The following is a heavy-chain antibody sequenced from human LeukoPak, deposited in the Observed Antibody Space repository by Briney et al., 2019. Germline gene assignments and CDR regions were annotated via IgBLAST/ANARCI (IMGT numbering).Heavy chain of an antibody. CDR1: GYIFTGYY. V-gene: IGHV1-2*02. D-gene: IGHD3-3*01. CDR2: INPNSGDT. J-gene: IGHJ4*02. Sequence: GASVKVSCKASGYIFTGYYMHWVRQAPGQGLEWMEWINPNSGDTNYAQKFQGRVTMTRDTSISTAYMELRSLRSDDTAVYYCARASSFWSGYYTGIFGPYYFDYWGQGTLVTVSS. CDR3: ARASSFWSGYYTGIFGPYYFDY.